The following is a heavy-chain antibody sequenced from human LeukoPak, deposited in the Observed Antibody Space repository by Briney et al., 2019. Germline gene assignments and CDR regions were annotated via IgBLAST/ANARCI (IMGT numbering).Heavy chain of an antibody. V-gene: IGHV3-23*01. D-gene: IGHD1-26*01. J-gene: IGHJ4*02. CDR3: ARDDGSATLGFDS. CDR2: ISGSGGST. CDR1: GFTFSSYA. Sequence: GGSLRLSCAASGFTFSSYAMSWVRQAPGKGLEWVSAISGSGGSTYYADSVKGRFTISRDNSKNTLYLQMNSLRAEDTAVYYCARDDGSATLGFDSWGQGTLVTVSS.